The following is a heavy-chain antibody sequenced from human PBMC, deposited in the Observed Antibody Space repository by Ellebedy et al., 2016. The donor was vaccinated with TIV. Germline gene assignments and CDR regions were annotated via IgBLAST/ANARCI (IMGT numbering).Heavy chain of an antibody. D-gene: IGHD2-15*01. CDR1: GDSISIHNW. Sequence: SETLSLTXTVSGDSISIHNWWSWVRQPPGKGLEWIAEIHHGGSTNYNPSLKSRVTISVDRSNNHFSLKMNSMTAADTAVYYCAAKGVVSRTFDIWGQGTMVAVSS. CDR3: AAKGVVSRTFDI. CDR2: IHHGGST. J-gene: IGHJ3*02. V-gene: IGHV4-4*02.